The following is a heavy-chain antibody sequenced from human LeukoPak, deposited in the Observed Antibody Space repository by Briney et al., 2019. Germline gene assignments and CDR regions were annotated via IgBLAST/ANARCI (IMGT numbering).Heavy chain of an antibody. J-gene: IGHJ4*02. CDR2: ISGRGDST. CDR1: GFTFSNYG. D-gene: IGHD4-17*01. CDR3: AKDRLDFMTTVTPVDY. Sequence: GGPLRLSCAASGFTFSNYGMNWVRQAPGKGLEWVSSISGRGDSTHYADSVKGRFTISRDNPKDTVYLQMNRLRVDDTAVYYCAKDRLDFMTTVTPVDYWGQGTQVTVSS. V-gene: IGHV3-23*01.